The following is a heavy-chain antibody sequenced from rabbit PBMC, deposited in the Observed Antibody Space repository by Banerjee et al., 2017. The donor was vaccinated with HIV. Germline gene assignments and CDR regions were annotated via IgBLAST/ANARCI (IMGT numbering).Heavy chain of an antibody. J-gene: IGHJ4*01. D-gene: IGHD4-1*01. CDR2: IYSSNGDK. CDR1: GSDISSNA. CDR3: ARGGYYYTGGAGHIYAHFNL. Sequence: QEQLVESGGGLVQPEGSLTLTCKASGSDISSNAMCWVRQAPGKGLELIACIYSSNGDKWYASWVNGRFTISRSTSLNTVDLEMTSLTAADTATYFCARGGYYYTGGAGHIYAHFNLWGPGTLVTVS. V-gene: IGHV1S47*01.